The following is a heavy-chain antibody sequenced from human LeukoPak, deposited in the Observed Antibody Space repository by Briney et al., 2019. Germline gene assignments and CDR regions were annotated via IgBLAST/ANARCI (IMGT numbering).Heavy chain of an antibody. J-gene: IGHJ3*02. CDR1: GFTFSSYA. D-gene: IGHD4-17*01. V-gene: IGHV3-23*01. Sequence: GGSLRLSCAASGFTFSSYAMSWARQAPGKGLEWVSAISGSGGSTYYADSVKGRFTISRDNSKNTLYLQMNSLRAEDTAVYYCAKDLSVDYGDYWGGAFDIWGQGTMVTVSS. CDR2: ISGSGGST. CDR3: AKDLSVDYGDYWGGAFDI.